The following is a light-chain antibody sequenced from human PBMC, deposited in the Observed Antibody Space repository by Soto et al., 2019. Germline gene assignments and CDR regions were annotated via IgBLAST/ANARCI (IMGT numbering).Light chain of an antibody. CDR3: QQYGSAPLT. J-gene: IGKJ4*01. CDR1: QSVSSSY. Sequence: EIVLTQSPGTLSWSPGESATLSCRTSQSVSSSYLAWYQHKPGQAPRLLIYGTTTTATGIPDRFSGSGSGTDFTLTISRLEPEDFAVYYCQQYGSAPLTFGGGTKVEIK. CDR2: GTT. V-gene: IGKV3-20*01.